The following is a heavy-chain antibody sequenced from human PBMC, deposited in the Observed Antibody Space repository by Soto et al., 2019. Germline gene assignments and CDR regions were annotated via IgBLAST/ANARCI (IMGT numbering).Heavy chain of an antibody. CDR2: ISSSSSYI. D-gene: IGHD5-12*01. CDR1: GFTFSTYN. Sequence: GGSLRLSCAASGFTFSTYNMNWVRQAPGKGLEWVSSISSSSSYIYYADSVKGRFTISRDNAKNSLYLQMNSLRAEDTAVYYSASTRRDGYNNYYYYYGMDVWGQGTTVTVSS. J-gene: IGHJ6*02. V-gene: IGHV3-21*01. CDR3: ASTRRDGYNNYYYYYGMDV.